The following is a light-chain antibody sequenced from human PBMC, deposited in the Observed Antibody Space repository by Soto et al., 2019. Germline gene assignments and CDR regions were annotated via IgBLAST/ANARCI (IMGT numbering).Light chain of an antibody. J-gene: IGKJ4*01. CDR2: DAS. V-gene: IGKV1-39*01. CDR3: QQSYSSLVT. CDR1: QSIRSY. Sequence: DIQLTQSPSSLSASVGDKVTITCRASQSIRSYLNWVQQKPGKAPKLLIYDASSLQTGVPSRFSGSGSGTDFSLTISSLQPEDSATYYCQQSYSSLVTFGAGTKVDIK.